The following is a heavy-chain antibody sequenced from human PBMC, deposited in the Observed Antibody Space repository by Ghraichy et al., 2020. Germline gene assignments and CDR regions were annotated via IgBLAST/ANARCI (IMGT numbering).Heavy chain of an antibody. J-gene: IGHJ4*02. V-gene: IGHV4-34*01. Sequence: SETLSLTCAVSGGSLTGYFWSWIRQPPGKGPEWIGEINHTGDTNYSPSLKSRVTISVDTSKNQFSLNLRPMTAAATAVYYCARGGMGATWGYWGQGTLVTVSS. CDR1: GGSLTGYF. D-gene: IGHD1-26*01. CDR2: INHTGDT. CDR3: ARGGMGATWGY.